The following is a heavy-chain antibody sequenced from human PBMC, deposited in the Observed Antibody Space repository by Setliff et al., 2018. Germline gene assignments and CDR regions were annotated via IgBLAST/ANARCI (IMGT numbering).Heavy chain of an antibody. D-gene: IGHD3-16*01. J-gene: IGHJ3*02. CDR1: GFSFTSYW. Sequence: PGASLTLSCKTSGFSFTSYWIAWVRQTPGRGLEWMGIIYPGDSDTRYSPSFQGQVTISADKSSSTAYLQWSSLKASDTAMYYCARHRWAIDDAFVIWGQGTMVTVSS. V-gene: IGHV5-51*01. CDR2: IYPGDSDT. CDR3: ARHRWAIDDAFVI.